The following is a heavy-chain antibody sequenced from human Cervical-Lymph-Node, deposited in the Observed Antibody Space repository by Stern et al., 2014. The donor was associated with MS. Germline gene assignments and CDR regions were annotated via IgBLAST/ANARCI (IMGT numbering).Heavy chain of an antibody. Sequence: VQLVESGAEVKTPGASVKISCTASGYTFTKFGISWVRQAPGQGLHWIGWVSAVNGNTHYEEKFQDRLTLTTDTSTNTAYMELRSLRFDYTAVYYCARGMTTISMGNYWGQGTLVTVSS. CDR2: VSAVNGNT. D-gene: IGHD4-17*01. CDR3: ARGMTTISMGNY. J-gene: IGHJ4*02. CDR1: GYTFTKFG. V-gene: IGHV1-18*01.